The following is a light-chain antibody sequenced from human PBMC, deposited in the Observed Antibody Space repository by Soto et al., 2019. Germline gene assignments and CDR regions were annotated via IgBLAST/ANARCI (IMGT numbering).Light chain of an antibody. Sequence: DIQMTQSPSTLPASVGDRVTITCRASQSISNWLAFYQQKPGTAPKLLIYHASTLESWVPSRFSGSGSGTEFTLTISSLQPDDFSTYYCQQYNSYSFGQVTKVDIK. CDR2: HAS. J-gene: IGKJ1*01. CDR3: QQYNSYS. V-gene: IGKV1-5*01. CDR1: QSISNW.